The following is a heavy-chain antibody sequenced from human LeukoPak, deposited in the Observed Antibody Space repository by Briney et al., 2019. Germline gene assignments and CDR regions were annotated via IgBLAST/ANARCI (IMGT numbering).Heavy chain of an antibody. CDR2: IYYSGST. V-gene: IGHV4-39*01. CDR1: GGSISSSSYY. J-gene: IGHJ4*02. Sequence: SETLSLTCTVSGGSISSSSYYWGWIRQPPGKGLEWIGSIYYSGSTYYNPPLKSRVTISVDTSKNQFSLKLSSVTAADTAVYYCATGDYYDDDYWGQGTLVTVSS. D-gene: IGHD3-22*01. CDR3: ATGDYYDDDY.